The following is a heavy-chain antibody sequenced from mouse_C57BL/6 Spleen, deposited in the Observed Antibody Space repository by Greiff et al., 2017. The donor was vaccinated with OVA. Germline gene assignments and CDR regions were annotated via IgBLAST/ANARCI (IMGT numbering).Heavy chain of an antibody. J-gene: IGHJ3*01. D-gene: IGHD2-4*01. V-gene: IGHV1-72*01. CDR2: IDPNSGGT. CDR3: ARGIGLGDYDLFAY. Sequence: QVQLQQPGAELVKPGASVKLSCKASGYTFTSYWMHWVKPRPGRGLAWIGRIDPNSGGTKYNAKFQSKATLTVDKPSSTAYMQPSSLTSEDTAVYYGARGIGLGDYDLFAYWGQGTLVTVSA. CDR1: GYTFTSYW.